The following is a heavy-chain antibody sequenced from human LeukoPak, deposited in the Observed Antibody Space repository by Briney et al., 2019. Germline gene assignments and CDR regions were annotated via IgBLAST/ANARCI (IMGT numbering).Heavy chain of an antibody. V-gene: IGHV3-23*01. CDR3: AKSGYNRFDY. D-gene: IGHD5-24*01. J-gene: IGHJ4*02. Sequence: GGSLRLSCAASGYTFSSSAMSWVRQSPGKGVEWVSSISGSGSGGSTYYADSVKGRFTISRDNSKNTLYLQMNSLRAEDTAIYYCAKSGYNRFDYWGQGTLVTVSS. CDR2: ISGSGSGGST. CDR1: GYTFSSSA.